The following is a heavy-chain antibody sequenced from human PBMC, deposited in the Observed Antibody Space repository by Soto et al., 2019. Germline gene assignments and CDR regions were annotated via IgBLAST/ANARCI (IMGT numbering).Heavy chain of an antibody. Sequence: LRLSCISSGFTFRTYTMNWVRQAPGKGLEWVSGIRGFSPYTFYAESVKGRFTISRDNAKNSLYLQMNSLRAEGTAVYYCARDRGYDAHDYYYNAMDVWGQGTTVTVSS. V-gene: IGHV3-21*01. CDR3: ARDRGYDAHDYYYNAMDV. D-gene: IGHD2-15*01. J-gene: IGHJ6*02. CDR2: IRGFSPYT. CDR1: GFTFRTYT.